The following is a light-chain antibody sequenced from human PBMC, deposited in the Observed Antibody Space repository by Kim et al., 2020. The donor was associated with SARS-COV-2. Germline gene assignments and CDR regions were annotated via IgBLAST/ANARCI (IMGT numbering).Light chain of an antibody. CDR1: SSDVGSYNL. J-gene: IGLJ2*01. V-gene: IGLV2-23*02. CDR2: EVS. Sequence: QSVLTQPASVSGSHGQSITISCTGTSSDVGSYNLVSWYQQHPGKAPKLMIYEVSKRPSGVSNRFSGSKSGNTASLTISGLQAEDEADYYCCSYAGSSTFGVFGGGTKLTVL. CDR3: CSYAGSSTFGV.